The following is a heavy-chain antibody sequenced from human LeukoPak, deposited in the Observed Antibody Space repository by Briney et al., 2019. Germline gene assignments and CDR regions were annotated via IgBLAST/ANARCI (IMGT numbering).Heavy chain of an antibody. CDR3: ARDHYDYVWGSYRRSYYFDY. J-gene: IGHJ4*02. V-gene: IGHV3-23*01. D-gene: IGHD3-16*02. CDR1: GFTFSSYA. CDR2: ISGGGST. Sequence: GGSLRLSCAASGFTFSSYAMSWVRQAPGKGLEWVSAISGGGSTYYADSVKGRFTISRDNSKDTLYLQMNSLRAEDTAVYYCARDHYDYVWGSYRRSYYFDYWGQGTLVTVSS.